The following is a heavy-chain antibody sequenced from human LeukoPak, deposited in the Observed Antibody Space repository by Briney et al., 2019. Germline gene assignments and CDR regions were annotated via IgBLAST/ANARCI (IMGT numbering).Heavy chain of an antibody. J-gene: IGHJ6*03. CDR2: IYYSGST. CDR3: ARVTPTLVADSPSYYYMDV. Sequence: SETLSLTCSVSGDSIIGYYWGWIRQPPGKGLEWIGNIYYSGSTYYNPSLKSRVTISVDTSKNQFSLKLSSVTAADTAVYYCARVTPTLVADSPSYYYMDVWGKGTTVTVSS. V-gene: IGHV4-39*07. D-gene: IGHD2-8*02. CDR1: GDSIIGYY.